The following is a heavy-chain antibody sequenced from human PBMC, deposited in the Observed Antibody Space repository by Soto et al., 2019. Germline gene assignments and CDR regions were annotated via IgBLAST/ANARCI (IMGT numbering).Heavy chain of an antibody. D-gene: IGHD4-17*01. CDR3: AKDIGTVTTEKDPFDI. Sequence: EVQLVESGGGVVQPGRSLRLSCAASGFTVDDYAMHWVRQAPGKGLEWVSGISWSSGSIGYAASVKGRFTISSDNAKNSPYLQMNSLRAEETSLYYCAKDIGTVTTEKDPFDIWGQGTMVTVSS. V-gene: IGHV3-9*01. CDR2: ISWSSGSI. CDR1: GFTVDDYA. J-gene: IGHJ3*02.